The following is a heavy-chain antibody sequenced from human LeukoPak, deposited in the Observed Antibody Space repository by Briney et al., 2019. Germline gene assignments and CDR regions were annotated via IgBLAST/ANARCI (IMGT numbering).Heavy chain of an antibody. Sequence: GGSLRLSCAASGFTFSSYAMHWVRQAPGKGLEWVAVISYDGSNKYYADSVKGRFTISRDNSKNTLYLQMNSLRDEDTAVYYCARDSGLISPHVYWGQGTLVTVSS. J-gene: IGHJ4*02. CDR1: GFTFSSYA. V-gene: IGHV3-30-3*01. D-gene: IGHD3-16*01. CDR3: ARDSGLISPHVY. CDR2: ISYDGSNK.